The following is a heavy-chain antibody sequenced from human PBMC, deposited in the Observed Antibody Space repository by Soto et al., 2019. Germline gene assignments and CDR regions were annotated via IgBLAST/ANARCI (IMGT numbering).Heavy chain of an antibody. J-gene: IGHJ4*02. CDR2: IKHDGSLQ. CDR1: GFTFRGYW. V-gene: IGHV3-7*03. Sequence: GGSLRLCCEASGFTFRGYWMSWVRKARGKGLEWVADIKHDGSLQYYVDSVKGRFTISRDNAKKLLYLQMNGLRAEDTALYYCARAPYSNAWYRFDLWGQGTLVTVSS. D-gene: IGHD4-4*01. CDR3: ARAPYSNAWYRFDL.